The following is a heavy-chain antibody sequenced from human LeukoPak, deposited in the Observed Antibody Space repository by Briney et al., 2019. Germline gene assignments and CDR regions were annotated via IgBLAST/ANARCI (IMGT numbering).Heavy chain of an antibody. J-gene: IGHJ4*02. D-gene: IGHD2-21*01. V-gene: IGHV3-23*01. CDR2: ISGSGGST. Sequence: GGTLRLSCAASGFTFSSYGMSWVRRAPGKGLEWVSAISGSGGSTYYADSVKGRFTISRDNSKNTLHLQMNSLRAEDTAIYYCAKKIFQGWGFYFDYWGQGTLVTVSS. CDR1: GFTFSSYG. CDR3: AKKIFQGWGFYFDY.